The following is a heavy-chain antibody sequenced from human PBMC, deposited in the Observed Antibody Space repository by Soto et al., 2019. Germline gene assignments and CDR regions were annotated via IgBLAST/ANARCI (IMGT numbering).Heavy chain of an antibody. CDR3: ARSQGSSTSLEIYYYYYYGMDV. J-gene: IGHJ6*02. D-gene: IGHD2-2*01. Sequence: QVQLVQSGAEVKKPGSSVKVSCKASGGTFSSYAINWVRQAPGQELEWMGGIIPISGTANYAQKFQGRVTITADESTSTAYMELSSLRSEDTAVYYCARSQGSSTSLEIYYYYYYGMDVWGQGTTVTVSS. CDR1: GGTFSSYA. CDR2: IIPISGTA. V-gene: IGHV1-69*01.